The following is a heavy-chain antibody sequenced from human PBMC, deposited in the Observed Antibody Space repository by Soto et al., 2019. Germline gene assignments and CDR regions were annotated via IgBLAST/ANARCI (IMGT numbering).Heavy chain of an antibody. CDR2: INYSGST. Sequence: SETLSLTCAVYGGSFANYYWNWIRQPPGQGLEWIGEINYSGSTDYNPSLEGRVTISVDTSKNQFSLNLSSVTAADTAIYYCARVGRYPSGWYLDYFDYWGQGTVVTVSS. CDR3: ARVGRYPSGWYLDYFDY. D-gene: IGHD6-19*01. CDR1: GGSFANYY. V-gene: IGHV4-34*01. J-gene: IGHJ4*02.